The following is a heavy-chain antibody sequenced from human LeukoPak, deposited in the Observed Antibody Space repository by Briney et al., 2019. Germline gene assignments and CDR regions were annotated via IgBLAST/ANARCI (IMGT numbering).Heavy chain of an antibody. D-gene: IGHD6-13*01. Sequence: SVKVSCKASGGTFSSYAISWVRQAPGQGLEWMGGIIPIFGTANYAQKFQGRVTITADKSTSTAYMELGSLRSEDTAVYYCARTKGYSSSWYEVDYWGQGTLVTVSS. V-gene: IGHV1-69*06. CDR3: ARTKGYSSSWYEVDY. CDR1: GGTFSSYA. J-gene: IGHJ4*02. CDR2: IIPIFGTA.